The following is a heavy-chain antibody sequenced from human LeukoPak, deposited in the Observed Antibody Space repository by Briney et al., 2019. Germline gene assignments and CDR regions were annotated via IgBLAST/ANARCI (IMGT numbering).Heavy chain of an antibody. J-gene: IGHJ4*02. CDR1: GFTFSDYY. Sequence: GGSPRLSCAASGFTFSDYYMIWIRQAPGKGLEWVSYISSSGSYTNYADSVKGRVTISRDNAKNSLYLQMNSLRAEDTAVYYCARDRAGGSGSYSDYWGQGTLVTVSS. CDR2: ISSSGSYT. CDR3: ARDRAGGSGSYSDY. D-gene: IGHD1-26*01. V-gene: IGHV3-11*06.